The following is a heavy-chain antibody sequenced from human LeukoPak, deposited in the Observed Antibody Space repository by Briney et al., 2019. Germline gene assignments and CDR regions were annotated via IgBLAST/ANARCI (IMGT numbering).Heavy chain of an antibody. CDR1: GFTFSNYW. J-gene: IGHJ4*02. Sequence: PGGSLRLSCAASGFTFSNYWMSWVRQAPGKGLEWVANIKQDGSEKYYVNSVKGRFTISRDNSKNTLYLQMNSLRAEDTAVYYCAKGVAPGRSYCSSTSCFNYFDYWGQGTLVTVSS. CDR3: AKGVAPGRSYCSSTSCFNYFDY. CDR2: IKQDGSEK. D-gene: IGHD2-2*01. V-gene: IGHV3-7*03.